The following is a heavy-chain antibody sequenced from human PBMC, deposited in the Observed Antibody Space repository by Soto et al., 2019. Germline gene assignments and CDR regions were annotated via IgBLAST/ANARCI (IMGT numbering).Heavy chain of an antibody. D-gene: IGHD5-12*01. V-gene: IGHV1-2*02. Sequence: ASVKVSCKASGYTFTGHYIHWVRQAPEQGPEWMGEIGPESGAARYAQKFQGRVTMTRDMSITTVYMELNNLSPDDTAVYYCGRGRSGQIVVFYWGQGTPVTVSS. CDR2: IGPESGAA. J-gene: IGHJ4*02. CDR3: GRGRSGQIVVFY. CDR1: GYTFTGHY.